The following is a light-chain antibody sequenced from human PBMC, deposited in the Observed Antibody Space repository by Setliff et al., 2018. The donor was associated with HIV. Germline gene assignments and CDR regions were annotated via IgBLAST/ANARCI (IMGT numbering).Light chain of an antibody. Sequence: QSVLTQPASVSGSPGQSITISCSGSSSDVGSYNFVSWYQQHPGKAPQVIIYDVSKRPSGVSNRFSGSKSGNTASLTISGLQAEDEADYYCSSYTGSSTFVFGTGTKVTVL. CDR2: DVS. V-gene: IGLV2-14*03. J-gene: IGLJ1*01. CDR3: SSYTGSSTFV. CDR1: SSDVGSYNF.